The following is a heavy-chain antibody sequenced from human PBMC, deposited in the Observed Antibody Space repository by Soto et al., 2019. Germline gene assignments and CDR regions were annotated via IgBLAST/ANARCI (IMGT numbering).Heavy chain of an antibody. D-gene: IGHD1-26*01. CDR1: GFTFSDHY. J-gene: IGHJ6*01. CDR3: TRGLLGGAPSYTFHGMDV. V-gene: IGHV3-72*01. Sequence: EVQLVESGGGLVQPGGSLRLSCAASGFTFSDHYMDWVRQAPGKGLEWVARSRNRVNSHTTEYAASVKGRFTISREESKSSLDRQMNSLKIEDTAVYYCTRGLLGGAPSYTFHGMDVWGQGTTVTVSS. CDR2: SRNRVNSHTT.